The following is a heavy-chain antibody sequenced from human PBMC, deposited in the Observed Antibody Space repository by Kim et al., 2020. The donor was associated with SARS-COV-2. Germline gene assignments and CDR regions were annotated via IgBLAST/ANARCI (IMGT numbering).Heavy chain of an antibody. J-gene: IGHJ4*02. D-gene: IGHD5-18*01. V-gene: IGHV4-39*01. Sequence: YNPSLQSRVTISVDTSKNQFSLKLSSVPAADTSIYYCARFVGRFTAMINYWGQGTLVTVSS. CDR3: ARFVGRFTAMINY.